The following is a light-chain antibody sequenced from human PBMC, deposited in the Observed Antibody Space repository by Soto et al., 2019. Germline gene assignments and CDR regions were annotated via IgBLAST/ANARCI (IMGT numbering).Light chain of an antibody. J-gene: IGKJ1*01. V-gene: IGKV1-17*02. CDR3: QQHNSFPRT. CDR2: GAS. Sequence: DIQMTQSPSSLSASVGDRVTITCRASQGIRIDLGWFQQRPGKAPKRLIYGASSLQSGVPSRFSGSGYGTEFTLTISNLQPEDFATYYCQQHNSFPRTFGQGIKVDIK. CDR1: QGIRID.